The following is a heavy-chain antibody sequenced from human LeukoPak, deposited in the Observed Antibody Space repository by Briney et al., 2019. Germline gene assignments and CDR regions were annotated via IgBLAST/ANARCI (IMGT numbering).Heavy chain of an antibody. CDR2: IYHSGST. CDR1: GGSISSSNW. D-gene: IGHD3-22*01. CDR3: ARVGGADYYDSSGYYHHFDY. J-gene: IGHJ4*02. V-gene: IGHV4-4*02. Sequence: SETLSLTCAVSGGSISSSNWWSWVRQPPGKGLEWIGEIYHSGSTNYNPSLKSRVTISVDKSKNQFSLKLSSATAADTAVYYCARVGGADYYDSSGYYHHFDYWGQGTLVTVSS.